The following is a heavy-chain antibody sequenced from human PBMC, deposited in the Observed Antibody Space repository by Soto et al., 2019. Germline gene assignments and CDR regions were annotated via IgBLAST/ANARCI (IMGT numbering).Heavy chain of an antibody. CDR3: AREYYDSSGYYEYFDY. J-gene: IGHJ4*02. V-gene: IGHV3-48*02. Sequence: QPGGSLRLSCAASGFTFSSYSMNWVRQAPGKGLEWVSYISSSSTIYYADSVKGRFTISRDNAKNSLYLQMNSLRDEDTAVYYCAREYYDSSGYYEYFDYWGQGTLVTVSS. D-gene: IGHD3-22*01. CDR1: GFTFSSYS. CDR2: ISSSSTI.